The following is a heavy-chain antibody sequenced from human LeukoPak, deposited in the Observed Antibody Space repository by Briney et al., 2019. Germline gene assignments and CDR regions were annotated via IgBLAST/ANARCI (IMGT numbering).Heavy chain of an antibody. V-gene: IGHV3-23*01. Sequence: PGGSLRLSCSASAFTFSSYAMSWVRQAPGKGLEWVSAISGSGGSTYYADSMKGRLTISRDISKNTLYLQMNSLRDDDTAVYYCAKDNAGGYSYGYIDYWGQGTLVTVSS. CDR1: AFTFSSYA. J-gene: IGHJ4*02. D-gene: IGHD5-18*01. CDR2: ISGSGGST. CDR3: AKDNAGGYSYGYIDY.